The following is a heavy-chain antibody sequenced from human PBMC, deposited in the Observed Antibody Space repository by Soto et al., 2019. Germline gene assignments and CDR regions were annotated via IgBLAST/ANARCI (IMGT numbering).Heavy chain of an antibody. V-gene: IGHV4-31*03. CDR3: ATSYGSGYRAFDY. CDR2: TYYSGGT. CDR1: DRSISDGGYY. Sequence: TLSLTCTVADRSISDGGYYWSCIRQHPGEGLDWIGYTYYSGGTYCNSSLQSRVTISVDTSKKQYSLKLSSVTAEDTAFYYCATSYGSGYRAFDYWGTGALVTVSS. D-gene: IGHD3-10*01. J-gene: IGHJ4*02.